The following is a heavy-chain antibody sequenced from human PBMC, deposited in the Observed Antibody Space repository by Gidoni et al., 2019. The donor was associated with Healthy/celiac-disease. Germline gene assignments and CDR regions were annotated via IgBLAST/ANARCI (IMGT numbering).Heavy chain of an antibody. D-gene: IGHD1-26*01. CDR2: INSDGSST. J-gene: IGHJ3*02. Sequence: EVQLVESGGGLVQPVGSLRLPCAASGFTFSSHWMHWVRQAPGKGLVWVSRINSDGSSTSYADSVKGRFTISRDNAKNTLYLQMNSLRAEDTAVYYCARGTKWELLGLGAFDIWGQGTMVTVSS. CDR3: ARGTKWELLGLGAFDI. V-gene: IGHV3-74*01. CDR1: GFTFSSHW.